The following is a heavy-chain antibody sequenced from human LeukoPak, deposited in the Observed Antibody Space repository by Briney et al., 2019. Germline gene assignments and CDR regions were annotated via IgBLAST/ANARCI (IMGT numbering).Heavy chain of an antibody. CDR2: IYSGGST. CDR3: ARGPPDYDFWSGYSMSY. J-gene: IGHJ4*02. Sequence: QTGGSLRLSCAASGFTVSSNYMSWVRQAPGKGLEWVSVIYSGGSTYYADSVKGRFTISRDNSKGTLYLQMNSLRAEDTAVYYCARGPPDYDFWSGYSMSYWGQGTLVTVSS. D-gene: IGHD3-3*01. CDR1: GFTVSSNY. V-gene: IGHV3-53*01.